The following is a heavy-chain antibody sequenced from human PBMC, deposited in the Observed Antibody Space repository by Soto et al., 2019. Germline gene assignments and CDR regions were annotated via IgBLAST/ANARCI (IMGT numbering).Heavy chain of an antibody. V-gene: IGHV4-31*03. Sequence: QVQLQESGPGLVKPSQTLSLTCTVSGGSISSGGTGSYWTWIRQLPGKGLEWIGYIYYTGNTYYSPSRKSRPTISIDTSENQFSLKLTSVTAADTAVYFCVSGHDAYKVRYWGQGTLVTVSS. CDR2: IYYTGNT. CDR3: VSGHDAYKVRY. J-gene: IGHJ4*02. D-gene: IGHD1-1*01. CDR1: GGSISSGGTGSY.